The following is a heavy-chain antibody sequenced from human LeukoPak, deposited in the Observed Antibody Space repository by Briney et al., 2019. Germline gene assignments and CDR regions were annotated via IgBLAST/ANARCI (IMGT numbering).Heavy chain of an antibody. Sequence: SETLSLTCTVSGGSISSYYWGWIRQPPGKGLEWIGNIFYSGSTYYSPSLKSRVTISLDTSRNQFSLKLNSVTAADTAVYYCAKSNGYGLVDVWGQGTMVTVSS. V-gene: IGHV4-39*07. CDR1: GGSISSYY. CDR3: AKSNGYGLVDV. CDR2: IFYSGST. D-gene: IGHD3-10*01. J-gene: IGHJ3*01.